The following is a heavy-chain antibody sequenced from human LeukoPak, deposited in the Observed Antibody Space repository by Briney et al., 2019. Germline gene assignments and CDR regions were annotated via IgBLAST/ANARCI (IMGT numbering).Heavy chain of an antibody. CDR3: ARARLGRWLRQIYYFDY. D-gene: IGHD5-12*01. CDR1: GFTFSSYS. J-gene: IGHJ4*02. CDR2: ISISSSII. V-gene: IGHV3-48*01. Sequence: GGSLRLSCAASGFTFSSYSMNWVRQAPGKGLEWVSYISISSSIIYYADSVKGRFTISRDNAKNSLYLQMNSLRAEDPAVYYCARARLGRWLRQIYYFDYWGQGTLVTVSS.